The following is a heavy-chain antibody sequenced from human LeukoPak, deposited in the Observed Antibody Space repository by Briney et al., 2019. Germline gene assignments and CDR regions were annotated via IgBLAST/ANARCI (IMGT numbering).Heavy chain of an antibody. CDR2: ISGSSGGT. D-gene: IGHD3-10*01. Sequence: PGGSLRLSCAASGFTFSSCAMSWVRHAPGGGLEWVSTISGSSGGTYYADSVKGRFTISRDNSKNTLYLQMSGLRADDTAVYYCANRGKYYFDYWGQGTLVTVSS. CDR3: ANRGKYYFDY. J-gene: IGHJ4*02. V-gene: IGHV3-23*01. CDR1: GFTFSSCA.